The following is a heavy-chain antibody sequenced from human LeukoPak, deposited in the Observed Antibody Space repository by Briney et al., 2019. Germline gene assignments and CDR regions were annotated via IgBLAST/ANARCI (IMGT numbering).Heavy chain of an antibody. CDR3: ARDADIVATITFDY. V-gene: IGHV3-48*01. Sequence: PGGSLRLSCAASGFTFSSYSMNWVRQAPGKGLEWVSYISSSSSTIYYADSVKGRFTISRDNAENSLYLQMNSLRAEDTAVYYCARDADIVATITFDYWGQGTLVTVSS. CDR1: GFTFSSYS. D-gene: IGHD5-12*01. CDR2: ISSSSSTI. J-gene: IGHJ4*02.